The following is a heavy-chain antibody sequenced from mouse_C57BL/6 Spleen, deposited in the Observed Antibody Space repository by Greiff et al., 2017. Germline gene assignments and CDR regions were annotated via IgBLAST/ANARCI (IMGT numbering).Heavy chain of an antibody. CDR2: LDPSDSYT. J-gene: IGHJ4*01. CDR3: AVGGGYYYAMDY. V-gene: IGHV1-50*01. CDR1: GYTFTSYW. Sequence: QVHVKQPGAELVKPGASVKLSCKASGYTFTSYWMQWVKQRPGQGLEWIGELDPSDSYTNYNQKFKGKATLTVDTSSSTAYMQLSSLTSEDSAVYYCAVGGGYYYAMDYWGQGTSVTVSS.